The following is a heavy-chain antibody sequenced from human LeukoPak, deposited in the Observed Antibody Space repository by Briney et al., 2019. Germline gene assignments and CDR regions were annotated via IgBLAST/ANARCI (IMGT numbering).Heavy chain of an antibody. CDR1: GFIFTSYA. Sequence: GGSLRLSCAASGFIFTSYAMGWVRQAPGKGLEWVSVISHTGNSIFYADSVKGRFTISRDDSKNTLHLLMNSLSAEDTAFYYCARAIFGRTFGAFDCWGQGILVTVSS. J-gene: IGHJ4*02. V-gene: IGHV3-23*01. D-gene: IGHD3-3*01. CDR2: ISHTGNSI. CDR3: ARAIFGRTFGAFDC.